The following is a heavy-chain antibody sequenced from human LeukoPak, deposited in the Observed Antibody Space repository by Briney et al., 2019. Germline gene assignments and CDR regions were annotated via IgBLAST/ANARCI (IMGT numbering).Heavy chain of an antibody. V-gene: IGHV4-34*01. CDR2: INHSGST. CDR3: ALLYGDYGMDGMDV. D-gene: IGHD4-17*01. J-gene: IGHJ6*02. Sequence: PSETLSLTCAVYGGSFSGYYWSWIRQPPGKGLEWIGEINHSGSTNYSPSLKSRVTISVDTSKNQFSLKLSSVTAADTAVYYCALLYGDYGMDGMDVWGQGTTVTVSS. CDR1: GGSFSGYY.